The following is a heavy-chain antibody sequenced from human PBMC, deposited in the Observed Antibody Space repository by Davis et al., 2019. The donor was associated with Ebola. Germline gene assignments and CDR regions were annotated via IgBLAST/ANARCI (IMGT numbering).Heavy chain of an antibody. J-gene: IGHJ4*02. CDR1: GGSISSGGYY. CDR2: IYYSGIT. V-gene: IGHV4-39*02. D-gene: IGHD5-12*01. CDR3: AREEYSGYDRGRFDY. Sequence: MPSETLSLTCTVSGGSISSGGYYWGWIRQPPRKGLEWIGSIYYSGITYYNPSLKSRVTISVDTSKNQFSLKLSSVTAADTAVYYCAREEYSGYDRGRFDYWGQGTLVTVSS.